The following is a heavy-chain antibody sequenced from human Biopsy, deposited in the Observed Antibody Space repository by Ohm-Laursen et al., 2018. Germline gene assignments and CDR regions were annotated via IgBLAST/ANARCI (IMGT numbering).Heavy chain of an antibody. V-gene: IGHV4-31*03. CDR3: ARLGSGDYFPTFFDF. D-gene: IGHD5-12*01. J-gene: IGHJ4*02. Sequence: TLSLTCTASGVSINGGRYYWNWIRHHPGKGLEWIGNIFYSANPYYNPSLKSRVTISVDTSKNQFSLKLSSVTAADTAVYYCARLGSGDYFPTFFDFWGQGALVTVSS. CDR1: GVSINGGRYY. CDR2: IFYSANP.